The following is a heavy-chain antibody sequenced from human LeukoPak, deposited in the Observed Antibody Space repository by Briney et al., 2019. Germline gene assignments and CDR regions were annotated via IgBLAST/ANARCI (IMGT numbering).Heavy chain of an antibody. Sequence: SETLSLTCTVSGGSISSSSYYWGWIRQPPGKGLEWIGSIYYSGSTYYNPSLKSRVTISVDTSKNQFSLKLSSVTAADTAVYYCARPNQGYCSSTSCYSHDYYYYMDVWGKGTTVTVSS. CDR3: ARPNQGYCSSTSCYSHDYYYYMDV. J-gene: IGHJ6*03. D-gene: IGHD2-2*01. CDR1: GGSISSSSYY. CDR2: IYYSGST. V-gene: IGHV4-39*07.